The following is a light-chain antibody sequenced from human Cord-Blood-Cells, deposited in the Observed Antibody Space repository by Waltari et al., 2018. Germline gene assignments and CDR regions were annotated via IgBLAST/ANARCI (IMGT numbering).Light chain of an antibody. V-gene: IGKV3-15*01. Sequence: EIVMTQSPATLSVSPGERATLSCRASQSVSSNLAWYQQKPGQAPRLPARFSGSGSGTEFTLTISSLQSEDFAVYYCQQYNNWPPTFGQGTKVEIK. J-gene: IGKJ1*01. CDR3: QQYNNWPPT. CDR1: QSVSSN.